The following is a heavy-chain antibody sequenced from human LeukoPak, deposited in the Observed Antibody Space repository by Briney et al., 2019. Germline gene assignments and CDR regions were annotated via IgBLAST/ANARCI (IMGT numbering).Heavy chain of an antibody. J-gene: IGHJ4*02. CDR3: ARHVSGNLWYFDD. CDR2: IYHTGRT. V-gene: IGHV4-38-2*01. D-gene: IGHD1-26*01. Sequence: SETLSLTCAISTYSINSDYHWAWIRQPPGKGLEWIGSIYHTGRTYYNPAHKTRVTILLDTSRNQFSLRLSSVTASDTAVYFCARHVSGNLWYFDDWGQGTLVPVSS. CDR1: TYSINSDYH.